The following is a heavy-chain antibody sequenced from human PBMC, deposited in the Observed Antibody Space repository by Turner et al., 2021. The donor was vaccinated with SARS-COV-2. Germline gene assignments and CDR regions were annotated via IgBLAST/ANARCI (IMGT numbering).Heavy chain of an antibody. D-gene: IGHD1-1*01. CDR1: GGPISPSY. Sequence: QVQLQESGPGRVQASETMTLMRTVSGGPISPSYGSWIRQPAGKGLEWIGRIHSSGRTNYNPSLQSRVTFSLDTSKSQFSLTLDSLTAADAAIYYCTRQTWGGERDWGQGTLVTVSS. CDR2: IHSSGRT. V-gene: IGHV4-4*07. J-gene: IGHJ4*02. CDR3: TRQTWGGERD.